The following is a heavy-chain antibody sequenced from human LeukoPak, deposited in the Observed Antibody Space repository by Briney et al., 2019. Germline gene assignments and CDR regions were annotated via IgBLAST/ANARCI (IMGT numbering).Heavy chain of an antibody. CDR2: IKKDGSEK. V-gene: IGHV3-7*03. J-gene: IGHJ6*02. D-gene: IGHD4-11*01. CDR1: GFSFSSYW. Sequence: GGSLRLSCAASGFSFSSYWMSWVRQAPGKGLEWVANIKKDGSEKYYVDSVKGRFTISRDNAKNSLYLQMNSLRAEDTAVYYCARVRVTTSPIARYYYYYGMDVWGQGTTVTVSS. CDR3: ARVRVTTSPIARYYYYYGMDV.